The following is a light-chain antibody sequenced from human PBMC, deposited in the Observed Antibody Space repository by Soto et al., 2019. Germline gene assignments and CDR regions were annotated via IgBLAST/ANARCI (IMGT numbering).Light chain of an antibody. Sequence: QPVLTQPASVSGSPGQSITISCTGTSSDVGGYNYVSWYQQHPGKSPKLMIYEVSNRPSGASNRFSASKSGNTASLTISGLQAEDEADYYCSSYTIISTSHLSVFGTGTKLTLL. J-gene: IGLJ1*01. CDR3: SSYTIISTSHLSV. V-gene: IGLV2-14*01. CDR1: SSDVGGYNY. CDR2: EVS.